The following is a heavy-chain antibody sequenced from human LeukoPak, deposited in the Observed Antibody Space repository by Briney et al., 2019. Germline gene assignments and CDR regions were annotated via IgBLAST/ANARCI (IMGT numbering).Heavy chain of an antibody. CDR3: ARGGIYYFDF. Sequence: GGSLRLSCAASGFTFSSYGMHWVRQAPGKGLEWVAVISYDGSNKYYADSVKGRFTISRDNSKNTLYLQMNGLRADDTAVYYCARGGIYYFDFWGQGTLVTVSS. CDR1: GFTFSSYG. V-gene: IGHV3-30*03. J-gene: IGHJ4*02. D-gene: IGHD6-13*01. CDR2: ISYDGSNK.